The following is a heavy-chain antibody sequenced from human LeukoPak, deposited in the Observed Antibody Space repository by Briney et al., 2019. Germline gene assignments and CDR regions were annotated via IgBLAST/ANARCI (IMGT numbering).Heavy chain of an antibody. Sequence: SETLSLTCAVYGGSFSGYYWSWIRQPPGKGLEWIGEINHSGSTNYNPSLKSRVTISVDTSKNQFSLKLSSVTAADTAVYYCARGGQVGATSRWFDPWGQGTLVTVSS. D-gene: IGHD1-26*01. V-gene: IGHV4-34*01. J-gene: IGHJ5*02. CDR1: GGSFSGYY. CDR2: INHSGST. CDR3: ARGGQVGATSRWFDP.